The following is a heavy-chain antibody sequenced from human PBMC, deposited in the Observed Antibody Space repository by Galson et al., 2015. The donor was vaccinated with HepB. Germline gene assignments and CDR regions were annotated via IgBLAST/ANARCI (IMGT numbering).Heavy chain of an antibody. D-gene: IGHD4-17*01. CDR1: GYTFTSYG. CDR3: ARVGSTVTTLYYFDY. CDR2: ISAYSGNT. Sequence: SVKVSCKASGYTFTSYGISWVRQAPGQGLEWMGWISAYSGNTNYAQKLQGRVTMTTDTSTSTAYMELRSLRSDDTAVYYCARVGSTVTTLYYFDYWGQGTLVTVSS. V-gene: IGHV1-18*01. J-gene: IGHJ4*02.